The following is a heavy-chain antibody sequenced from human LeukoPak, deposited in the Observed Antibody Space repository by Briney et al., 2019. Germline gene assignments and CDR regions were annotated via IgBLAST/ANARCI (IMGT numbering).Heavy chain of an antibody. D-gene: IGHD4-23*01. Sequence: GGSLRLSCAASGFTFSSYGMHWVRQAPGKGLEWVAFIRYDGSNKYYADSVKGRFTISRDNSKNTLYLQMNSLRAEDTAVYYCAKDPGDGGYYYYGMDVWGQGTTVTVSS. V-gene: IGHV3-30*02. J-gene: IGHJ6*02. CDR3: AKDPGDGGYYYYGMDV. CDR2: IRYDGSNK. CDR1: GFTFSSYG.